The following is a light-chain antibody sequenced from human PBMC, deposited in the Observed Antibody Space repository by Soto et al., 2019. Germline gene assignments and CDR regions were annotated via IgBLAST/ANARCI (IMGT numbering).Light chain of an antibody. CDR1: QSVSST. Sequence: EIVVTQSPATLSVSPGERATLSCRASQSVSSTLAWYQRKPGQAPRLLIYGASTRATGIPARFSGSGSGTEFTLTISSLQSEDFAVYYCQQYNNWPITFGQGTRLEIK. V-gene: IGKV3-15*01. CDR3: QQYNNWPIT. CDR2: GAS. J-gene: IGKJ5*01.